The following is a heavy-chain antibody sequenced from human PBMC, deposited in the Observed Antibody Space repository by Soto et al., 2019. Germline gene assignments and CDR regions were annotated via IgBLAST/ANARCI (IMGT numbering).Heavy chain of an antibody. Sequence: GESLKISCAASGFTFSNYGMSWVRQAPGKGLEWVSVIYSGGSTYYEDSVKGRFTISRDNSKNTLYLQMNSLRAEDTAVYYCARDPFHAAGAFDIWGQGTMVTVSS. V-gene: IGHV3-53*01. CDR1: GFTFSNYG. CDR3: ARDPFHAAGAFDI. CDR2: IYSGGST. J-gene: IGHJ3*02.